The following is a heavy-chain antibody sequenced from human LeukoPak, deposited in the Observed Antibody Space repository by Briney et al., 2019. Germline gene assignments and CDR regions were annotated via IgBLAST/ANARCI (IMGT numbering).Heavy chain of an antibody. V-gene: IGHV3-9*01. J-gene: IGHJ4*02. D-gene: IGHD1-26*01. CDR2: ISWNSGSI. CDR1: GFTFHDYA. CDR3: GKDITVMGAPPYLDY. Sequence: GGSLTLSCAASGFTFHDYAMHEVRQAPGKGLHCVAGISWNSGSIGYADSVKGRFTISRDNAKNSLYLQMNSLRAEDTALYYCGKDITVMGAPPYLDYWGQGTLVTVSS.